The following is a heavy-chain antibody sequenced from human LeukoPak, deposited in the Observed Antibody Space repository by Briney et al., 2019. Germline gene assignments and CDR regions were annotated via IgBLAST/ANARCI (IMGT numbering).Heavy chain of an antibody. Sequence: GGSLRLSCAASGFTFNRNAISWVRQAPGKGLEWVSTIGGSGDKTFYADSVKGRFTISRDNPKNMVHLQMNSLTGEDTALYYCVRRGDASSGWGDHDFWGQGALVTVSS. J-gene: IGHJ4*02. CDR3: VRRGDASSGWGDHDF. CDR2: IGGSGDKT. CDR1: GFTFNRNA. V-gene: IGHV3-23*01. D-gene: IGHD6-19*01.